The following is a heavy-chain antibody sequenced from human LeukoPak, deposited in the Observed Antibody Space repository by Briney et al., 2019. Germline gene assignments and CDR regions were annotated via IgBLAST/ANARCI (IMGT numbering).Heavy chain of an antibody. J-gene: IGHJ4*02. Sequence: GASVTVSCKASGYTFIIYGITWVRQAPGQGIEWMGWVSAYNGNTNYAQKLQGRVTMTTDTSTSTAYMELRSLRSDDTAVYYCASEGGPYRPLDYSGQGSLVTVSS. V-gene: IGHV1-18*01. CDR2: VSAYNGNT. CDR3: ASEGGPYRPLDY. CDR1: GYTFIIYG.